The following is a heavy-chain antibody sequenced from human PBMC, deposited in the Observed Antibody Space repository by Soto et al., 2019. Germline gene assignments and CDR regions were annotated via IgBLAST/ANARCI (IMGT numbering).Heavy chain of an antibody. CDR2: ISYSGST. D-gene: IGHD2-15*01. J-gene: IGHJ5*02. CDR3: ARGGPTGGSYKYTWFDP. V-gene: IGHV4-30-4*01. CDR1: GGSISSGDFY. Sequence: PSETLSLTCTVSGGSISSGDFYWSWIRQPPGRGLEWIGYISYSGSTYYNTSLKSRVTISVDTYKNQFSLKLNSVTAADTDVYYCARGGPTGGSYKYTWFDPWGQGTLVTVSS.